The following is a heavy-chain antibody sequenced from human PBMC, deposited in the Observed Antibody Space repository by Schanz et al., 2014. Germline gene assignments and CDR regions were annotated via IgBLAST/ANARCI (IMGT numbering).Heavy chain of an antibody. CDR2: ISVYTGNT. CDR1: GFNFTNYD. Sequence: QVQLVQSGAEVKKPGASVKVSCTASGFNFTNYDINWVRQAPGQGLEWVGWISVYTGNTKYGQKVQGRVTMTADTSTNTAYMELRSLRSDDTAVYYCAKAEYDILTDSYSRLDPWGQGTLVTVSS. CDR3: AKAEYDILTDSYSRLDP. V-gene: IGHV1-18*04. D-gene: IGHD3-9*01. J-gene: IGHJ5*02.